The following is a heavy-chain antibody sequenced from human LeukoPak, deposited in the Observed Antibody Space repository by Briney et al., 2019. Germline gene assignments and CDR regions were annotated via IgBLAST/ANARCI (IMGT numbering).Heavy chain of an antibody. CDR1: DYTLTYYY. CDR2: SNIRSGAS. D-gene: IGHD1-26*01. V-gene: IGHV1-46*01. CDR3: ARDHVPPYVGIDY. J-gene: IGHJ4*02. Sequence: ASVKVSLKASDYTLTYYYLHWLWQAPGQGLGGMGVSNIRSGASNYAQRFQGRVTMTRDASTSTLYMELSSLRSDDTAVYYCARDHVPPYVGIDYWGLGTLVTVSS.